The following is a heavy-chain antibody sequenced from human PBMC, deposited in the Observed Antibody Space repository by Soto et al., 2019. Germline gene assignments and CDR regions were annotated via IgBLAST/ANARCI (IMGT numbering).Heavy chain of an antibody. V-gene: IGHV4-30-4*01. CDR2: IYYSGST. D-gene: IGHD2-15*01. J-gene: IGHJ4*02. CDR1: GGSISSGDYY. CDR3: ARAVGWLRWLLDY. Sequence: QVQLQESGPGLVKPSQTLSLTCTVSGGSISSGDYYWSWIRQPPGKGLEWIGYIYYSGSTYYNPSLKSRVTISVDTYKNQFSLTLSSVTAADTAVYYCARAVGWLRWLLDYWGQGPLVTASS.